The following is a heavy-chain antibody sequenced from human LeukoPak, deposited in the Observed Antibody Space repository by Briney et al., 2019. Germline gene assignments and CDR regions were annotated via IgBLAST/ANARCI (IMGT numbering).Heavy chain of an antibody. CDR1: GGSISSSNW. CDR2: IYHRGST. V-gene: IGHV4-4*02. Sequence: SETLSLTCAVSGGSISSSNWWSWVRQPPGKGLEWIGEIYHRGSTNYNLSLKSRVNISVDKSKNQLSLKMSSVTAADTAVYYCARVGVTAATADYWGQGTLVTVSS. D-gene: IGHD6-25*01. J-gene: IGHJ4*02. CDR3: ARVGVTAATADY.